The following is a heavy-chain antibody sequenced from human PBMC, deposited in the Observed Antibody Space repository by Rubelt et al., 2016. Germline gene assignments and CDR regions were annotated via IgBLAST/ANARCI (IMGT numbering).Heavy chain of an antibody. CDR1: GGSFSGYY. V-gene: IGHV4-34*01. D-gene: IGHD6-6*01. Sequence: QVQLQQWGAGLLKPSETLSLTCAVYGGSFSGYYWSWIRQPPGKGLEWIGEINHSGSTNYNPSLKSRVTISVDTSKNQFSLKLSSVTAADTAVYYCAMSIAAPFDYWGQGTLVTVSS. CDR2: INHSGST. J-gene: IGHJ4*02. CDR3: AMSIAAPFDY.